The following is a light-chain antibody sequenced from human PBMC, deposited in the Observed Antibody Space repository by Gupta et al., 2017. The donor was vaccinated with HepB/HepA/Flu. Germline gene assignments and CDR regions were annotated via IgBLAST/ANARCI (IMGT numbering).Light chain of an antibody. J-gene: IGKJ4*01. CDR1: QSVSNN. V-gene: IGKV3-15*01. CDR2: GAS. Sequence: ELVMTQAPATLSVSPGERATLSCRASQSVSNNLAWYQQKPGQAPRLLIYGASTRATGIPARFSGSGSGTEFTLTITSLQSEDFAVYYCQQYNNTPLTFGGGTKVEIK. CDR3: QQYNNTPLT.